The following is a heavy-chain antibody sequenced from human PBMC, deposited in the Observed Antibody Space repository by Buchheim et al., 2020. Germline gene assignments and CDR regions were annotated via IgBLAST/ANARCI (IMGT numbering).Heavy chain of an antibody. CDR3: TRLITMVRGVPIYGLDV. D-gene: IGHD3-10*01. Sequence: EVQLVESGGGLVQPGGSLRLSCAASGFTFSDHYMDWVRQAPGKGLEWVGRSRNKAYSYTTEYAASVKGRFIISRDDSKNSLYLQMYSLKTEDTAVYYCTRLITMVRGVPIYGLDVWGQGTT. V-gene: IGHV3-72*01. CDR2: SRNKAYSYTT. CDR1: GFTFSDHY. J-gene: IGHJ6*02.